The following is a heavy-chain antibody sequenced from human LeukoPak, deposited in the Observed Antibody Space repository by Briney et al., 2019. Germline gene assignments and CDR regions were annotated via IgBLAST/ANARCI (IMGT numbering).Heavy chain of an antibody. D-gene: IGHD5-18*01. J-gene: IGHJ4*02. CDR2: ISSSSSYI. CDR1: GFTFSSYS. CDR3: ARHLSGVTGYTYGRGIDY. Sequence: GGSLRLSCAASGFTFSSYSMNWVRQAPGEGLEWVSSISSSSSYIYYADSVKGRFTISRDSAKTSLYLQMISLRAEDTAVYYCARHLSGVTGYTYGRGIDYWGQGTLVTVSS. V-gene: IGHV3-21*01.